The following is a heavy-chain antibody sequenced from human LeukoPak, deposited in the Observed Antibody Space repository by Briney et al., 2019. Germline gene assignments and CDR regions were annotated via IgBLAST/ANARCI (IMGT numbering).Heavy chain of an antibody. CDR1: GGTFSSYA. V-gene: IGHV1-69*04. CDR2: IIPILGIA. D-gene: IGHD6-13*01. J-gene: IGHJ4*02. Sequence: GASVKVSCKASGGTFSSYAISWVRQAPGQGLEWMGRIIPILGIANYAQKFQGRVTITADKSTSTAYMELSSLRSEDTAVYYCATLTYSSSWYYWGQGTLVTVSS. CDR3: ATLTYSSSWYY.